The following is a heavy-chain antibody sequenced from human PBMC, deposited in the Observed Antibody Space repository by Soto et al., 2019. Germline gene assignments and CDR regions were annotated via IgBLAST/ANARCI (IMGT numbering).Heavy chain of an antibody. D-gene: IGHD4-17*01. CDR1: GFTFSSYA. V-gene: IGHV3-23*01. CDR2: ISGSGGST. CDR3: AKGLSDTTVTTYFDY. Sequence: EVQLLESGGGLVQPGGSLRLSYAASGFTFSSYAMSWVRQAPGKGLEWVSAISGSGGSTYYADSVKGRFTISRDNSKNTLYLQMNSLRAEDTAVYYCAKGLSDTTVTTYFDYWGQGTLVTVSS. J-gene: IGHJ4*02.